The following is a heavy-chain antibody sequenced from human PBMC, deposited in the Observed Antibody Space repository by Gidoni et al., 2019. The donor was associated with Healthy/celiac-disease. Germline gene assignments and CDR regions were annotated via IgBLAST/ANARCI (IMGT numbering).Heavy chain of an antibody. V-gene: IGHV3-49*05. CDR1: GFTFGDYA. Sequence: EVQLLASGGGLVKPGRSLRLSCTASGFTFGDYAMSWFRQAPGKGLEWVGFIRSKAYGGTTEYAASVKGRFTISRDDSKSIAYLQMNSLKTEDTAVYYCTRDGYGDYRPFDYWGQGTLVTVSS. D-gene: IGHD4-17*01. CDR2: IRSKAYGGTT. CDR3: TRDGYGDYRPFDY. J-gene: IGHJ4*02.